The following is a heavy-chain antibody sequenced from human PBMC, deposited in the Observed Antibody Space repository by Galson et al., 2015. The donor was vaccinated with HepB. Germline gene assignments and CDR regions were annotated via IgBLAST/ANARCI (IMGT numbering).Heavy chain of an antibody. J-gene: IGHJ4*02. CDR1: GFTFSTYS. Sequence: SLRLSCAASGFTFSTYSMNWVRQAPGKGLEWVSSISDSDRTVYYADSVEGRFTISRDNAKNSLYLQMNSLRVEDTAMYYCARALGLDTTMGWGQGTLVTVSS. CDR3: ARALGLDTTMG. V-gene: IGHV3-48*04. D-gene: IGHD5-18*01. CDR2: ISDSDRTV.